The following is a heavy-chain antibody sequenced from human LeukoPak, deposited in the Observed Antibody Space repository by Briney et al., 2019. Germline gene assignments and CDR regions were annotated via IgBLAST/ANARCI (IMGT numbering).Heavy chain of an antibody. D-gene: IGHD3-10*01. J-gene: IGHJ3*02. CDR1: GFTFSDYY. CDR3: ARPKTPYYYGSGRDAFDI. V-gene: IGHV3-11*01. Sequence: PGGSLRLSCAASGFTFSDYYMSWIRQAPGKGLEWVSYISSSGSTIYYADSVKGRFTISRDNAKNSLYLQMNSLRAEDTAVYYCARPKTPYYYGSGRDAFDIWGQGTMVTVSS. CDR2: ISSSGSTI.